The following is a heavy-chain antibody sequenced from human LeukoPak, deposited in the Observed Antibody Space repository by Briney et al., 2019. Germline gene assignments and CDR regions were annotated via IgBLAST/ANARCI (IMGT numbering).Heavy chain of an antibody. V-gene: IGHV4-34*01. D-gene: IGHD2-2*01. J-gene: IGHJ5*02. Sequence: SETLSLTCAVYGGSFSGYYWSWIRQPPGKGLEWIGEINHSGSTNYNPSLKSRVTISVDTSKNQFSLKLSSVTAADTAVYYCARGLDCSSTSCYAGYPDWFDPWGQGTLVTVSS. CDR2: INHSGST. CDR1: GGSFSGYY. CDR3: ARGLDCSSTSCYAGYPDWFDP.